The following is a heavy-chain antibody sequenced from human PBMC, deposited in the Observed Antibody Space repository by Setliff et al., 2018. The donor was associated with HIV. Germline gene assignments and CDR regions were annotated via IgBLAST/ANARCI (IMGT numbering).Heavy chain of an antibody. J-gene: IGHJ4*02. CDR1: GFNFSTHT. Sequence: GGSLRLSCAASGFNFSTHTMNWIRQAPGKGLEWVGNIKQDRSEKYYVDSVEGRFTISRDNAKNSLYLQMNSLRAEDTAVYYCAKAGPRDYFDYWGQGTLVTVSS. V-gene: IGHV3-7*03. CDR2: IKQDRSEK. CDR3: AKAGPRDYFDY.